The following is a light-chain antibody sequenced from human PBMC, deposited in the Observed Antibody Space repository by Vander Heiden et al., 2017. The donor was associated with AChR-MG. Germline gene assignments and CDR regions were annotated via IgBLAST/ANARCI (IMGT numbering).Light chain of an antibody. J-gene: IGKJ5*01. CDR3: QQSYSTLPIT. V-gene: IGKV1-39*01. CDR1: QSISSY. Sequence: PSPSSLSASVFARFPLTCRASQSISSYLNWYQQKPGKAPKLLIYAASSLQSGVPSRFSGSGSGTDFTLTISSLQPEDFATYYCQQSYSTLPITFGQGTRLEIK. CDR2: AAS.